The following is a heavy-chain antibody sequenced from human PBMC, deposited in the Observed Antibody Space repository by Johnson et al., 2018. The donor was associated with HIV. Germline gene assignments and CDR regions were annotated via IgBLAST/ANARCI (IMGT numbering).Heavy chain of an antibody. CDR2: IKSKTDGGTT. V-gene: IGHV3-15*01. CDR1: GFTFSNAW. D-gene: IGHD1-26*01. J-gene: IGHJ3*01. CDR3: TTDWGGYLLTDAFDV. Sequence: VQLVESGGGLVKPGGSLRLSCAASGFTFSNAWMSWVRQAPGKGLEWVGRIKSKTDGGTTDDAAPVKGRFTISRDDSKNTLYLQMNSLKTEDTAVYYCTTDWGGYLLTDAFDVWGQGTMVTVSS.